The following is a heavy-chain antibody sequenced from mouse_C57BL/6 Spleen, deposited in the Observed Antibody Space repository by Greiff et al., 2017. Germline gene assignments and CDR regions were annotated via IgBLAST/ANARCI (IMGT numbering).Heavy chain of an antibody. J-gene: IGHJ4*01. V-gene: IGHV1-69*01. Sequence: VKLQQPGAELVMPGASVKLSCKASGYTFTSYWMHWVKQRPGQGLEWIGEIDPSDSYTNYNQKFKGKSTLTVDKSSSTAYMQLSSLTSEDSAVYYCAIYYYDYDGYAMDYWGQGTSVTVSS. D-gene: IGHD2-4*01. CDR1: GYTFTSYW. CDR2: IDPSDSYT. CDR3: AIYYYDYDGYAMDY.